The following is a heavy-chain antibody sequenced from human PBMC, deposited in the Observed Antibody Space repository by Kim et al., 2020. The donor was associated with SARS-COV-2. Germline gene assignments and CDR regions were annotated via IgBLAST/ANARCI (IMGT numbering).Heavy chain of an antibody. D-gene: IGHD6-19*01. CDR3: TRDPAYLAPIAVAD. V-gene: IGHV3-7*03. CDR2: INNDGGQK. CDR1: GFNSSTYW. J-gene: IGHJ1*01. Sequence: GGSLRLSCEASGFNSSTYWLSWVRQAPGKGLEWVATINNDGGQKYYVDSVKGRFTISRDNANNSLYLQMNSLSTEDTAVYYCTRDPAYLAPIAVADWGQG.